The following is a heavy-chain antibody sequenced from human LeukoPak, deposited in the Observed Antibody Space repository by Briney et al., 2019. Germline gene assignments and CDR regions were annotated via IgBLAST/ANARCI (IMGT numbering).Heavy chain of an antibody. CDR3: AKDWGGVRGVIIIYYYYYMDV. V-gene: IGHV3-74*01. CDR1: GFTFSSYW. J-gene: IGHJ6*03. D-gene: IGHD3-10*01. Sequence: GRSLGLSCAASGFTFSSYWMHWVRQAPGKGLVWVSRINSDVSSTSYADSVKGRFTISRDNSKNTLYLQMNSLRAEDTAVYYCAKDWGGVRGVIIIYYYYYMDVWGKGTTVTISS. CDR2: INSDVSST.